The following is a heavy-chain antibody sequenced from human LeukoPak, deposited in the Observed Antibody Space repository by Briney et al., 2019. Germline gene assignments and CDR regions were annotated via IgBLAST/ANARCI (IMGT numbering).Heavy chain of an antibody. CDR1: GSTFNSHW. V-gene: IGHV3-74*01. D-gene: IGHD4-17*01. Sequence: GGSLRLSCAASGSTFNSHWMHWVRQAPGKGLVWVSRIKSDGSTTTYADSVRGRFTISRDYAKNTLYLQMNSLRADDTAVYYCAYGDFAKRDYWGQGTLVTVSS. J-gene: IGHJ4*02. CDR3: AYGDFAKRDY. CDR2: IKSDGSTT.